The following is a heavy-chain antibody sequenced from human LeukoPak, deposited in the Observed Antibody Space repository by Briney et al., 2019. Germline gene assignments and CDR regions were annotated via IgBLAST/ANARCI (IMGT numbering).Heavy chain of an antibody. CDR3: ARSHSSSSVIDY. V-gene: IGHV1-69*04. CDR1: GGTFSSYA. J-gene: IGHJ4*02. D-gene: IGHD6-6*01. CDR2: IIPILGIA. Sequence: SVKVSCKASGGTFSSYAISWVRQAPGQGLEWMGRIIPILGIANYAQKFQGRVTITADKSTSTAYMELSSLRSEDTAVYYCARSHSSSSVIDYWGQGTLVTVSS.